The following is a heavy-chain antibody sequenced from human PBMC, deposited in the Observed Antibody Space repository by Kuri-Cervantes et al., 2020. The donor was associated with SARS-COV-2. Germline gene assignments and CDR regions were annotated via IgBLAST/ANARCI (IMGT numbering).Heavy chain of an antibody. Sequence: GESLKISCVASGFSFRSYGTHWVRQAPGKGLEWVAIIWNDGSNKFYGDSVRGRFTISRDNSKNTLYLQMNSLRAEDTAVYYCARDSEGSTAVRPGYFYGMDVRGQGTTVTVSS. J-gene: IGHJ6*02. CDR2: IWNDGSNK. V-gene: IGHV3-33*01. CDR1: GFSFRSYG. CDR3: ARDSEGSTAVRPGYFYGMDV. D-gene: IGHD6-6*01.